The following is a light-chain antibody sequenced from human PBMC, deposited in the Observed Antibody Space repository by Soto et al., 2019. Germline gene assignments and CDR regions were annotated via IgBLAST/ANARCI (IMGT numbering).Light chain of an antibody. CDR1: SSDVGGYNY. Sequence: QSVLTQPASVSGSPGQSITISCTGTSSDVGGYNYVSWYQHHPGKAPKLMISEVTNRPSGVSNRFSGSKSGNTASLTISGLQAEDEADYYCCSYTSSNTRVFGGGTKVTVL. J-gene: IGLJ2*01. V-gene: IGLV2-14*01. CDR3: CSYTSSNTRV. CDR2: EVT.